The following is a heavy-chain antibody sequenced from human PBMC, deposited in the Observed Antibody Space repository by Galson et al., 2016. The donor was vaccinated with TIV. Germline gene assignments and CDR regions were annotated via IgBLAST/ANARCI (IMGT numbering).Heavy chain of an antibody. V-gene: IGHV4-38-2*02. D-gene: IGHD3-22*01. CDR2: IYHSGMT. Sequence: SETLSLTCGVSGYSINSGYYWGWIRQPPGKGLEWIGSIYHSGMTYYNPSLESRVTISVDTSKNQFSLRLNSVTAADTAVYYCARDRSTYYFDSSGYSPFDYWGQGTLVTVSS. CDR1: GYSINSGYY. J-gene: IGHJ4*02. CDR3: ARDRSTYYFDSSGYSPFDY.